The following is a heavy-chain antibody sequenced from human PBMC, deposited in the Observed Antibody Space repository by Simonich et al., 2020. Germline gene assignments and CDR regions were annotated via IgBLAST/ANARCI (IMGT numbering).Heavy chain of an antibody. D-gene: IGHD2-21*01. CDR3: ARNGLVGILKAFDI. CDR1: GYTFTGYY. J-gene: IGHJ3*02. V-gene: IGHV1-2*02. CDR2: IHTNSGGT. Sequence: QVQLVQSGAEVQKPGASVKVSCKASGYTFTGYYMHWGRKAPGQGLEWTGWIHTNSGGTNYAQKFQGRVTMTRDTSISTAYMELSRLRSDDTAVYYCARNGLVGILKAFDIWGQGTMVTVSS.